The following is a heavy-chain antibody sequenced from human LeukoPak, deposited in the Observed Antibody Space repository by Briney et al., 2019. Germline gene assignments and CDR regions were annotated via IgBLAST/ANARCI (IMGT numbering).Heavy chain of an antibody. D-gene: IGHD5-24*01. V-gene: IGHV3-23*01. Sequence: GGSLRLSCAASGFTFSSYGMSWDRQAPGKGLEWVSAISGSGGSTYYADSVKGRFTISRDNSKNTLYLQMNSLRAEDTAVYYCAKDLVATIPTTFDYWGQGTLVTVSS. J-gene: IGHJ4*02. CDR1: GFTFSSYG. CDR2: ISGSGGST. CDR3: AKDLVATIPTTFDY.